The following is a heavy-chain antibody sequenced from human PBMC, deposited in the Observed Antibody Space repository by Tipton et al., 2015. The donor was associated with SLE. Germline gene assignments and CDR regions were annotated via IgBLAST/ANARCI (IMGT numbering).Heavy chain of an antibody. Sequence: QLVQSGSELKKSGASVKISCKASGYTFTTNGLNWVRQAPGQGLEWMGRINTNTGNPTYAQGFTGRFVSSLDTSVSTAFLQISSLKADDTAVYYCARGEVLSWGSGYYYYMDVWGKGATVTVSS. D-gene: IGHD7-27*01. CDR1: GYTFTTNG. V-gene: IGHV7-4-1*02. CDR3: ARGEVLSWGSGYYYYMDV. CDR2: INTNTGNP. J-gene: IGHJ6*03.